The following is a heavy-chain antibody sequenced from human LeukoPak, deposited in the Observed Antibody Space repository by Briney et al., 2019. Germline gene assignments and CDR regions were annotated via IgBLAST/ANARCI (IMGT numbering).Heavy chain of an antibody. CDR3: AKAFVAAPFDY. J-gene: IGHJ4*02. D-gene: IGHD3-10*01. CDR2: IKSKTDGGTT. V-gene: IGHV3-15*01. CDR1: GFTFSNAW. Sequence: GGSLRLSCAASGFTFSNAWMSWVRQAPGKGLEWVGRIKSKTDGGTTDYAAPVKGRFTISRDNSKNTLYLQMDSLRAEDTAVYYCAKAFVAAPFDYWGQGTLVTVSS.